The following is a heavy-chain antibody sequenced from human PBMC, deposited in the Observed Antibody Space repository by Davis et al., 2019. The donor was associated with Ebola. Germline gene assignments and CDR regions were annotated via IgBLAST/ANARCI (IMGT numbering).Heavy chain of an antibody. CDR1: GFTFSGSA. D-gene: IGHD6-13*01. V-gene: IGHV3-73*01. CDR2: IRSKANSYAT. J-gene: IGHJ4*02. Sequence: GGSLRLSCAASGFTFSGSAMHWVRQASGKGLEWVGRIRSKANSYATAYAASVKGRFTISRDDSKNTAYLQRNSLKTEDTAVYYCARGGGRQQLVPRFDYWGQGTLVTVSS. CDR3: ARGGGRQQLVPRFDY.